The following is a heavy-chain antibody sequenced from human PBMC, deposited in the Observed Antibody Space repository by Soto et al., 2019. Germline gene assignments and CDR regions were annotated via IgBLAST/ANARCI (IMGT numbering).Heavy chain of an antibody. V-gene: IGHV1-2*04. D-gene: IGHD1-26*01. Sequence: ASVKVSCKASGYTFPGYYMHWVRQAPGQGLEWMGWINPNSGGTNYAQKFQGWVTMTRDTSISTAYMELSRLRSDDTAVYYCAREERELLSAFDIWGQGTMVTVSS. CDR1: GYTFPGYY. CDR3: AREERELLSAFDI. CDR2: INPNSGGT. J-gene: IGHJ3*02.